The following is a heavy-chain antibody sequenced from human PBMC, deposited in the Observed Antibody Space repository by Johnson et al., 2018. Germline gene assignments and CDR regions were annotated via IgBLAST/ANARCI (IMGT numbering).Heavy chain of an antibody. Sequence: QVQLVQSGGGVVQPGRSLILSCAASGFSFSNFGMHWVRQAPGKGLEWVAVIWYDGNNEYYADSVMGRFTISRDNFKNTVYLEMNSLRAEDTAVFYCARAARTQYYYYGMDVWGQGTTVTVSS. V-gene: IGHV3-33*01. D-gene: IGHD6-6*01. J-gene: IGHJ6*02. CDR2: IWYDGNNE. CDR1: GFSFSNFG. CDR3: ARAARTQYYYYGMDV.